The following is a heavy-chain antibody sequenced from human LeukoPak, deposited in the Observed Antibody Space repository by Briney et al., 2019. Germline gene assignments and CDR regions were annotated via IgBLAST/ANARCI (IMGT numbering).Heavy chain of an antibody. CDR2: IYYSGST. J-gene: IGHJ4*02. Sequence: PSETLSLTCTVSGGSISSSSYYCGWIRQPPGKGLEWIGSIYYSGSTYYNPSLKSRVTISVDTSKNQFSLKLSSVTAADTAVYYCARQGVIADFDYWGQGTLVTVSS. V-gene: IGHV4-39*01. D-gene: IGHD3-16*02. CDR3: ARQGVIADFDY. CDR1: GGSISSSSYY.